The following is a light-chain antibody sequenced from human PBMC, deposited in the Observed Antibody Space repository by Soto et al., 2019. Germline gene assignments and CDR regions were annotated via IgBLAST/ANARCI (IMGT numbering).Light chain of an antibody. V-gene: IGLV2-14*02. CDR1: SSDVGAYNS. CDR3: SSYTSSSTPV. CDR2: KGT. Sequence: QSALAQPASVSGSPGQSITISCTGTSSDVGAYNSVSWYQQHPHKAPQVIIYKGTQRPSGVSNRFSGSKSGNTASLTISGLQAEDEADYYCSSYTSSSTPVFGGGTKLTVL. J-gene: IGLJ3*02.